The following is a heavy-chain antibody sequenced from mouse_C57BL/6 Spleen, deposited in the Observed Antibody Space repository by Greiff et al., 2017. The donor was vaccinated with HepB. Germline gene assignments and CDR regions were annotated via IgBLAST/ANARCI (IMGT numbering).Heavy chain of an antibody. CDR1: GYTFTSYW. J-gene: IGHJ4*01. CDR2: IDPSDSYT. D-gene: IGHD1-1*01. Sequence: QVQLQQPGAELVMPGASVKLSCKASGYTFTSYWMHWVKQRPGQGLEWIGEIDPSDSYTNYNQKFKGKSTLTVDKSSSTAYIQLSSLTSEDSAVDYCARRYYYGSYAMDYWGQGTSVTVSS. CDR3: ARRYYYGSYAMDY. V-gene: IGHV1-69*01.